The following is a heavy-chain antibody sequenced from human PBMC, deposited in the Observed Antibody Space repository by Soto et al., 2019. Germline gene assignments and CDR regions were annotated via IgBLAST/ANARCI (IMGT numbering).Heavy chain of an antibody. CDR2: IYYSGST. CDR3: ARHPGRVTAAYNWFDP. CDR1: GGSISSSSYY. Sequence: PSETLSLTCTVSGGSISSSSYYWGWIRQPPGKGLEWIGSIYYSGSTYYNPSLKSRVTISVDTSKNQFSLKLSSVTAADTAVYYCARHPGRVTAAYNWFDPWGQGTLVTVSS. J-gene: IGHJ5*02. V-gene: IGHV4-39*01. D-gene: IGHD2-21*02.